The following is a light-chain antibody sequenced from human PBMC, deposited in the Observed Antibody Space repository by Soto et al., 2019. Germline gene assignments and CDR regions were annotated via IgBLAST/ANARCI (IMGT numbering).Light chain of an antibody. CDR3: MQGTHWPIT. CDR1: QSIGTW. CDR2: DVS. J-gene: IGKJ5*01. Sequence: DIQMTQSPSTLSASVVDGVTITGRASQSIGTWLAWYQQKPGKAPKVLIYDVSTLKSGVPSRFSGSASGTDFALKISRVEAEDVGVYYCMQGTHWPITFGQGTRLEIK. V-gene: IGKV1-5*01.